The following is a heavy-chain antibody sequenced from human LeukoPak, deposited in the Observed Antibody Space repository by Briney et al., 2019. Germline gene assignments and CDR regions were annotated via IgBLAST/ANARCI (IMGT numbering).Heavy chain of an antibody. CDR2: VSGGGTTT. CDR3: AKDRGGYDWVYYFDY. Sequence: QPGGSLRLSCAASGFTFSNYAMSWVRQAPGKGLEWVSTVSGGGTTTYSADSVRGRFTVSRDNSKNTLYLQMNSLRAEDTAVYYCAKDRGGYDWVYYFDYWGQGTLVTVSS. CDR1: GFTFSNYA. J-gene: IGHJ4*02. D-gene: IGHD5-12*01. V-gene: IGHV3-23*01.